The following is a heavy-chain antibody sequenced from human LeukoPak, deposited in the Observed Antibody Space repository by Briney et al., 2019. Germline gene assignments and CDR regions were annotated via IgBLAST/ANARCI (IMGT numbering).Heavy chain of an antibody. CDR2: ISGSGGST. CDR1: GFTFSSYA. D-gene: IGHD2-15*01. V-gene: IGHV3-23*01. Sequence: PGGSLRLSCAASGFTFSSYAMSWVRQAPGKGLEWVSAISGSGGSTYYADSVKGRFTISRDNSKNTLYLQMNSLRAEDTAVYYCAKDGYCSGGSRSIFDYWGQGTLVTVSS. J-gene: IGHJ4*02. CDR3: AKDGYCSGGSRSIFDY.